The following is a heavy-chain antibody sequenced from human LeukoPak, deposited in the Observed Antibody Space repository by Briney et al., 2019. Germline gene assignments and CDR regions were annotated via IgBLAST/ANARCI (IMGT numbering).Heavy chain of an antibody. CDR3: ARRTGRVVAATIRFDP. CDR2: INHSGST. J-gene: IGHJ5*02. CDR1: GGSFSGYY. Sequence: PSETLSLTCAVYGGSFSGYYWSWIRQPPGKGLEWIGEINHSGSTNYNPSLKSRVTISVDTSKNQFSLKLSSVTAADTAVYYCARRTGRVVAATIRFDPWGQGTLVTVSS. D-gene: IGHD2-15*01. V-gene: IGHV4-34*01.